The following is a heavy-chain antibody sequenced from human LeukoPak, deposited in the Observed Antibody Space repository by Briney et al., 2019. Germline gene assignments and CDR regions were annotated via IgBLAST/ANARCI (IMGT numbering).Heavy chain of an antibody. CDR3: AKGEGNYYDSSGYYYDWDY. J-gene: IGHJ4*02. V-gene: IGHV3-30*18. CDR1: GFTFSSYG. Sequence: SLRLSXAASGFTFSSYGMHWVRQAPGKGLEWVAVISYDGSNKYYADSVKGRFTISRDNSKNTLYLQMNSLRAEDTAVYYCAKGEGNYYDSSGYYYDWDYWGQGTLVTVSS. CDR2: ISYDGSNK. D-gene: IGHD3-22*01.